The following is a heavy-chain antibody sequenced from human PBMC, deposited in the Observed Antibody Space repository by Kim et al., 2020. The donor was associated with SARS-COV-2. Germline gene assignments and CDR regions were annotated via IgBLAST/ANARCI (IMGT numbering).Heavy chain of an antibody. D-gene: IGHD4-17*01. V-gene: IGHV1-18*01. Sequence: NYAQKLQGRVTMTTDTSTSTAYMELRSLRSDDTAVYYCARDYYGGNHFDYWGQGTLVTVSS. J-gene: IGHJ4*02. CDR3: ARDYYGGNHFDY.